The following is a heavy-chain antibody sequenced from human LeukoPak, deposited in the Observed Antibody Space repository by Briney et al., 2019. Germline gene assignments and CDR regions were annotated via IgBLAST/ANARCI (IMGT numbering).Heavy chain of an antibody. Sequence: GGSLRLSCAASGFTFTNYWMHWVRQAPGMGLVWVSRLPPDELDIIYADSVKGRFTISRDNSRNTLSLQMDSLRVEDTAIYFCVKYENYYLDYWGQGTLVTVSS. CDR3: VKYENYYLDY. CDR1: GFTFTNYW. V-gene: IGHV3-74*01. CDR2: LPPDELDI. D-gene: IGHD1-7*01. J-gene: IGHJ4*02.